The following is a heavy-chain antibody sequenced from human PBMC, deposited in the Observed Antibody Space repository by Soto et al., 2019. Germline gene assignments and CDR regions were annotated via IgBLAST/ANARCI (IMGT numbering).Heavy chain of an antibody. D-gene: IGHD2-2*01. J-gene: IGHJ4*02. V-gene: IGHV3-48*01. CDR1: GFTFSSYS. CDR2: ISSSSSTI. Sequence: EVQLVESGGGLVQPGGSLRLSCAASGFTFSSYSMNWVRQAPGKGLEWVSYISSSSSTIYYADSVKGRFTISRDNAKNSLYLQMNSLRAEDTAVYYCAREVLYCSSTSCYGGNLDYWGQGTLVTVSS. CDR3: AREVLYCSSTSCYGGNLDY.